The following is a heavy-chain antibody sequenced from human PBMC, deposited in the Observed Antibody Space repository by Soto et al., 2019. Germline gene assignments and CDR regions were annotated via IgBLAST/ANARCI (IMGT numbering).Heavy chain of an antibody. CDR2: ISWNSGSI. CDR3: AKESVRGAFDI. Sequence: GGSLRLSCAASGFTFDDYAMHWVRQAPGKGLEWVSGISWNSGSIGYADSVKGRFTISRDNAKNSLYLQMNSLRAEDTALYYCAKESVRGAFDIWGQGTMVTVSS. CDR1: GFTFDDYA. D-gene: IGHD3-10*01. J-gene: IGHJ3*02. V-gene: IGHV3-9*01.